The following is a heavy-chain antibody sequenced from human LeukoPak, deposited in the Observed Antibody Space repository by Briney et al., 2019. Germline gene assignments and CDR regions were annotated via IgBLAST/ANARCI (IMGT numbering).Heavy chain of an antibody. CDR3: ARDLRIKYGSPYAPRVFDY. Sequence: GASVKVSCKASGYTFTGYYMHWVRQAPGQGLELMGWINPNSGGTNYAQKFQGRVTMTRDTSISTAYMELSRLRSDDTAVYYCARDLRIKYGSPYAPRVFDYWGQGTLVTVSS. V-gene: IGHV1-2*02. CDR1: GYTFTGYY. CDR2: INPNSGGT. J-gene: IGHJ4*02. D-gene: IGHD2-2*01.